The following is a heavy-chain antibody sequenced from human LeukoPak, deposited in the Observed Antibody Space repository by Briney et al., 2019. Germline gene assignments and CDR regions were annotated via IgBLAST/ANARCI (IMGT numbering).Heavy chain of an antibody. CDR3: AGGYGSGPYYFDY. Sequence: SETLSLTCTVSGGSISSGSYYWSWIRQPAGKGLEWIGRIYTSGSTNYNPSLKSRVTISVDTSKNQFSLKLSSVTAADTAVYYCAGGYGSGPYYFDYWGQGTLVTVSS. CDR2: IYTSGST. D-gene: IGHD3-10*01. V-gene: IGHV4-61*02. CDR1: GGSISSGSYY. J-gene: IGHJ4*02.